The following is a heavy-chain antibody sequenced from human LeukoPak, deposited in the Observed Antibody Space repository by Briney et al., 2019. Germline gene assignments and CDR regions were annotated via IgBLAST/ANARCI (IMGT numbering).Heavy chain of an antibody. CDR1: GFTFDDYT. J-gene: IGHJ4*02. CDR3: ARDLSLSYYYGSGRGYYFDY. CDR2: ISWDGGST. Sequence: AGGSLRLSCAASGFTFDDYTMHWVRQAPGKGLEWVSLISWDGGSTYYADSVKGRFTISRDNSKNSLYLQMNSLRAEDTAVYYCARDLSLSYYYGSGRGYYFDYWGQGTLVTVSS. D-gene: IGHD3-10*01. V-gene: IGHV3-43*01.